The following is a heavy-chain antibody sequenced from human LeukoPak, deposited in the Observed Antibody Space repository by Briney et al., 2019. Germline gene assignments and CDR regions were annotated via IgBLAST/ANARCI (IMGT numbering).Heavy chain of an antibody. D-gene: IGHD6-13*01. CDR2: MNPNSGNT. V-gene: IGHV1-8*01. CDR3: ATYSSSWYYYYYGMDV. CDR1: GYTFTSYD. J-gene: IGHJ6*02. Sequence: ASVKVSCKASGYTFTSYDINWVRQATGQGLEWMGWMNPNSGNTGYAQKFQGRVTMTRNTSISTAYMELSSLRSEDTAVYYCATYSSSWYYYYYGMDVWGQGTTVTVTS.